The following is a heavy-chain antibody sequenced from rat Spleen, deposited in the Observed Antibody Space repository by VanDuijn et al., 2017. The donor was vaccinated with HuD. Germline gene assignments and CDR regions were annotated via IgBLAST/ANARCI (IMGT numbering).Heavy chain of an antibody. D-gene: IGHD1-6*01. V-gene: IGHV5S10*01. J-gene: IGHJ3*01. CDR1: GFTFSDFN. CDR2: IIYDGSRT. Sequence: EVQLVESDGDLVQPGRSLKLSCAASGFTFSDFNMAWVRQSPKKGLEWVATIIYDGSRTFFRDSVKGRFTISRDNAKSTLYLQMDSLRSEDTATYYCTTGPRILRLDWFAYWGQGTLVTVSS. CDR3: TTGPRILRLDWFAY.